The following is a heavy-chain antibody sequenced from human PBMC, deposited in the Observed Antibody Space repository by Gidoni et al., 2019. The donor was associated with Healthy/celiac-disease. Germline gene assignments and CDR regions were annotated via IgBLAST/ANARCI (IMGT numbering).Heavy chain of an antibody. CDR1: GFPFDDYA. V-gene: IGHV3-9*01. CDR3: AKSLAAAAPDAFDI. J-gene: IGHJ3*02. CDR2: ISWNSGSI. D-gene: IGHD6-13*01. Sequence: EVQLVESGGGLVQPGRSLRLSCAASGFPFDDYAMHWVRQAPGKGLEWVSGISWNSGSIVYADSVKGRFTISRDNAKNSLYLQMNSLRAEDTALYYCAKSLAAAAPDAFDIWGQGTMVTVSS.